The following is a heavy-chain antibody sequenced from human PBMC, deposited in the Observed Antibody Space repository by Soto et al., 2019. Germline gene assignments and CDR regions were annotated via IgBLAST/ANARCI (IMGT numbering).Heavy chain of an antibody. CDR3: AKSLGVAVAGTDTYYYYGMDV. D-gene: IGHD6-19*01. J-gene: IGHJ6*02. CDR2: IYPGDSDT. V-gene: IGHV5-51*01. Sequence: HGESLKISCKGSGDSFTSYWIGWVRQMPGKGLEWMGIIYPGDSDTTYSPSFQGQVTISADKSISTAYLQWSSLKASDTAMYYCAKSLGVAVAGTDTYYYYGMDVWGQGTTVTVSS. CDR1: GDSFTSYW.